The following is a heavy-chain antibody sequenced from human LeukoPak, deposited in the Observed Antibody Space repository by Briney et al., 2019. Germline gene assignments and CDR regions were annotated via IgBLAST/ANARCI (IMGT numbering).Heavy chain of an antibody. D-gene: IGHD1-26*01. Sequence: SQTLSLTCTVSGGSISSGGYYWSWIRQPPGKGLEWIGEINHSGSTNYNPSLKSRVTISVDTSKNQFSLKLSSVTAADTAVYYCARGLVGAYNYWGQGTLVTVSS. CDR3: ARGLVGAYNY. CDR1: GGSISSGGYY. V-gene: IGHV4-30-2*01. J-gene: IGHJ4*02. CDR2: INHSGST.